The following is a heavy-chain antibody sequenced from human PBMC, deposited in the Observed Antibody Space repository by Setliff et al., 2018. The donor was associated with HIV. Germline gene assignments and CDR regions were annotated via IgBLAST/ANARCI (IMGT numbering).Heavy chain of an antibody. J-gene: IGHJ6*03. D-gene: IGHD1-26*01. CDR2: IKEDGSET. CDR3: AKDGSAGWGAPPIYMDV. V-gene: IGHV3-7*03. Sequence: GGSLRLSCAASGFTFSRYWMTWVRQAPGKGLEWVANIKEDGSETFYVDSVKGRFTMSRDNAKNTLYLQMNSLRAEDTAVYYCAKDGSAGWGAPPIYMDVWGKGTTVTVSS. CDR1: GFTFSRYW.